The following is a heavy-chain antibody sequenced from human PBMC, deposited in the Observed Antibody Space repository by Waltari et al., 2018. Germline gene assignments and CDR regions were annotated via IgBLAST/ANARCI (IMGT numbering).Heavy chain of an antibody. CDR2: IIIGGDT. Sequence: EVQLVESGGGLVQPGGSLRLPCAASGFTVSRSYMNWVRQAPGKRLEWISVIIIGGDTYYADSVRGRFTISRDSSKNTLYLQMNSLRSDDTAVYYCASGIIGATDHWGQGTLVTVSS. V-gene: IGHV3-66*02. D-gene: IGHD3-3*01. CDR3: ASGIIGATDH. J-gene: IGHJ4*02. CDR1: GFTVSRSY.